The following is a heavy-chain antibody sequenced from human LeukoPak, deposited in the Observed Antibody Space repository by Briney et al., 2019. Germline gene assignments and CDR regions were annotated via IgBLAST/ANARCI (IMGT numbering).Heavy chain of an antibody. CDR1: GYSFTSFW. CDR3: ARHPVYSSLWWVDY. V-gene: IGHV5-51*01. CDR2: IYPGDSET. D-gene: IGHD6-19*01. Sequence: GESLKISCKGFGYSFTSFWIGWVRQMPGKGLEWMGIIYPGDSETRYSPSFQGQVTISADKSITTAYLHWTSLKASDTAMYYCARHPVYSSLWWVDYWGQGTLVTVSS. J-gene: IGHJ4*02.